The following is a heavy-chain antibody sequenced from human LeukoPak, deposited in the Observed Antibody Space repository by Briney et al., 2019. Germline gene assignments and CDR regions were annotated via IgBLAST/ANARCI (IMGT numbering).Heavy chain of an antibody. D-gene: IGHD3-10*01. Sequence: SQTLSLTCAVSGGSISSGGYSWSWIRQPPGKGLEWIGYIYHSGSTYYNPSLKSRVTISVDRSKNQFPLKLSSVTAADTAVYYCAGGSGSYPDYWGQGTLVTVSS. CDR2: IYHSGST. J-gene: IGHJ4*02. CDR1: GGSISSGGYS. V-gene: IGHV4-30-2*01. CDR3: AGGSGSYPDY.